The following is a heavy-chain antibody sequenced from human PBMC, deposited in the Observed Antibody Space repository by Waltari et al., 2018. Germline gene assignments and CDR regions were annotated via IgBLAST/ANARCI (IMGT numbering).Heavy chain of an antibody. V-gene: IGHV4-34*01. CDR3: ARGDYSGSGSYNS. CDR1: GGSFSGFY. J-gene: IGHJ4*02. D-gene: IGHD3-10*01. CDR2: INYRGTT. Sequence: QVQLQQWGAGPLKPSETLSLTCVVYGGSFSGFYWSWIRHPPGKGLEYIGEINYRGTTTYNPSLKSRVTISIDTSQNHFSLKLSSVTAADTAVYYCARGDYSGSGSYNSWGQGTLVTVSS.